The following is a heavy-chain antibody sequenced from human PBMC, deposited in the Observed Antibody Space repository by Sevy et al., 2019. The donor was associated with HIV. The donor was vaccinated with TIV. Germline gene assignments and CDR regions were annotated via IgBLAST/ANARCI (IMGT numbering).Heavy chain of an antibody. J-gene: IGHJ3*02. D-gene: IGHD3-3*01. CDR2: IWYDGSNK. Sequence: GESLKISCAASGFTFSSYGMHWVRQAPGKGLEWVAVIWYDGSNKYYADSVKGRFTISRDNSKNTLYLQMNSLRAEDTAVYYCARVIQYTIFGVVIPNDAFDIWGQWTMVTVSS. CDR3: ARVIQYTIFGVVIPNDAFDI. V-gene: IGHV3-33*01. CDR1: GFTFSSYG.